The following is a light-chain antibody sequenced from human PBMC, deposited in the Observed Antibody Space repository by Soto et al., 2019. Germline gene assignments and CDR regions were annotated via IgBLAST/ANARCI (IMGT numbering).Light chain of an antibody. CDR2: DVS. CDR1: SSDVGSYKY. Sequence: QSALTQPASVYGSPGQSITISCTGTSSDVGSYKYVSWYQQHPGQAPKLMIYDVSYRPSGVSDRFSGSKSGNTASLTISGLQAEYEADYYCNSYTGTSALVFGTGTKVTVL. CDR3: NSYTGTSALV. V-gene: IGLV2-14*01. J-gene: IGLJ1*01.